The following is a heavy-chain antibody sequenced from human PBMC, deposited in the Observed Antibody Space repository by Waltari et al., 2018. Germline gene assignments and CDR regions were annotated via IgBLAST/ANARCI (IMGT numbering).Heavy chain of an antibody. J-gene: IGHJ3*02. CDR3: ARDQDSSGYKDAFDI. V-gene: IGHV3-48*04. Sequence: EVQLVESGGGLVQPGGSLRLSCAASGFTFSSYSMNWVRHAPGKGLEWVSYISSSSSTIYYADSVKGRFTISRDNAKNSLYLQMNSLRAEDTAVYYCARDQDSSGYKDAFDIWGQGTMVTVSS. CDR1: GFTFSSYS. D-gene: IGHD3-22*01. CDR2: ISSSSSTI.